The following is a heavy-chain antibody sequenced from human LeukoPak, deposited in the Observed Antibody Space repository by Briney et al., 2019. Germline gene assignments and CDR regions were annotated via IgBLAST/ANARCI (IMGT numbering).Heavy chain of an antibody. V-gene: IGHV4-61*09. J-gene: IGHJ6*03. D-gene: IGHD1-26*01. CDR1: GASISSTSYC. CDR2: IHTSGST. CDR3: ARIVDDFYYYMDV. Sequence: SETLSLTCTVSGASISSTSYCWGWIRQPAGKGLEWIGHIHTSGSTNYNPSLKSRVTISLDTSKNQFSLKLSSVTAADTAVYYCARIVDDFYYYMDVWGKGTTVTVSS.